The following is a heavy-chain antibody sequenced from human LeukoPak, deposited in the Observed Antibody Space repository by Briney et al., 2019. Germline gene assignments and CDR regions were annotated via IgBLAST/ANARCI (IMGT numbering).Heavy chain of an antibody. CDR1: GGTFSNYA. Sequence: SVKVSCKASGGTFSNYAISWVRQAPGQGLEWMGGIIPIFGTASYAQKFQGRVTITADESTSTAYMELSSLRAEDTAVYYCARDLGDWFDYWGQGTLVTVSS. CDR2: IIPIFGTA. D-gene: IGHD3-10*01. V-gene: IGHV1-69*01. J-gene: IGHJ4*02. CDR3: ARDLGDWFDY.